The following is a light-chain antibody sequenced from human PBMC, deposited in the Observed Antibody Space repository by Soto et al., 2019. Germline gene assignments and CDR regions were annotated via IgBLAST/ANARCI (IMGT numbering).Light chain of an antibody. CDR1: QGIDNW. Sequence: DIQMTQSPSSVSASVGDRVTITCRASQGIDNWLAWYQQKPGKAPKLLIYVASNLQSGVPSRFSGSGSGTEFSLNISSLQPEDFETYYCQQAKSFPYTFGQGTKVDIK. V-gene: IGKV1-12*01. CDR2: VAS. CDR3: QQAKSFPYT. J-gene: IGKJ2*01.